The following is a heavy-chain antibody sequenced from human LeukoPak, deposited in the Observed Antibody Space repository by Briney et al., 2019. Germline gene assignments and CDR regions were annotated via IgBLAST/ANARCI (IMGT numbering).Heavy chain of an antibody. CDR1: GYTFTSNY. J-gene: IGHJ4*02. CDR3: AIAAAALNYFDY. D-gene: IGHD6-13*01. Sequence: ASVKVSFTAFGYTFTSNYMHWVRQAPGQGPEWMGVISPSGGSTTYAQKFQGRVTLTRDMSTSTDYLELSSLRSEDTAVYYCAIAAAALNYFDYWGQGTLVTVSS. CDR2: ISPSGGST. V-gene: IGHV1-46*01.